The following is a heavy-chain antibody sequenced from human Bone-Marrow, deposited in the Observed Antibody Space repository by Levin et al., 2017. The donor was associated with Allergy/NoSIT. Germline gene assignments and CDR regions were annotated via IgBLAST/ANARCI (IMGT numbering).Heavy chain of an antibody. CDR3: AREGGLLTGYSYIFDY. D-gene: IGHD5-18*01. J-gene: IGHJ4*02. CDR1: GFTFSSYS. Sequence: ETLSLTCAASGFTFSSYSMNWVRQAPGKGLEWVSSISSSSSYIYYADSVKGRFTISRDNAKNSLYLQMNSLRAEDTAVYYCAREGGLLTGYSYIFDYWGQGTLVTVSS. V-gene: IGHV3-21*01. CDR2: ISSSSSYI.